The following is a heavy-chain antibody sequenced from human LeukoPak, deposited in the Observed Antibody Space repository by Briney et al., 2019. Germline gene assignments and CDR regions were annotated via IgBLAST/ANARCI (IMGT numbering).Heavy chain of an antibody. CDR1: GYTFTSYG. Sequence: ASVKVSCKASGYTFTSYGISWVRQAPGQGLEWMGWISAYNGNTNYAQKLQGRVTMTTDTSTSTAYMELRSLRSDDTAVYYCAREDCSGGSCYPNRNWFDPWGQGTLVTVSS. J-gene: IGHJ5*02. CDR2: ISAYNGNT. D-gene: IGHD2-15*01. CDR3: AREDCSGGSCYPNRNWFDP. V-gene: IGHV1-18*01.